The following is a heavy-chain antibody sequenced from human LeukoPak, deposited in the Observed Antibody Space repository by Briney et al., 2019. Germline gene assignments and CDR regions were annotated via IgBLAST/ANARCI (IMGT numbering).Heavy chain of an antibody. V-gene: IGHV4-61*02. D-gene: IGHD6-13*01. CDR2: IYTSGST. J-gene: IGHJ5*02. Sequence: PSGTLSLTCTVSGGSISSGSYYWSWIRQPAGKGLEWIGRIYTSGSTNYNPSLKSRVTISVDTSKNQFSLRLSSVTAADTAVYYCARSYASSWYWNWFDPWGQGTLVTVS. CDR1: GGSISSGSYY. CDR3: ARSYASSWYWNWFDP.